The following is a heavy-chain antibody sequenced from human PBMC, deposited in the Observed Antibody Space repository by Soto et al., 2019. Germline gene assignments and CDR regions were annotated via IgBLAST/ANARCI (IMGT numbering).Heavy chain of an antibody. Sequence: ASVKVSCKASGYTFTSYGISWVRQAPGQGLEWMGWISAYNGNTNYAQKLQGRVTMTTDTSTSTAYMELRSLRSDDTAVYYCARDALSYYDFWSGYFGFIEYFQHWGQGTLVTVSS. V-gene: IGHV1-18*01. CDR2: ISAYNGNT. CDR3: ARDALSYYDFWSGYFGFIEYFQH. D-gene: IGHD3-3*01. J-gene: IGHJ1*01. CDR1: GYTFTSYG.